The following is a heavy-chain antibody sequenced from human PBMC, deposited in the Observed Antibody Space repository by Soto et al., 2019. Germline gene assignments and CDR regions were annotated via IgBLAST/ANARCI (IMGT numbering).Heavy chain of an antibody. CDR1: GFTFDDYT. J-gene: IGHJ4*02. CDR3: ARVVISGSYLDY. D-gene: IGHD1-26*01. V-gene: IGHV3-43*01. Sequence: GGSLRLSCAASGFTFDDYTMHWVRQAPGKGLEWVSFISYDGSGTYYADSVKGRFTISRDNSKNSLYLQMSSLRTEDTALYYCARVVISGSYLDYWGQGTLVTVSS. CDR2: ISYDGSGT.